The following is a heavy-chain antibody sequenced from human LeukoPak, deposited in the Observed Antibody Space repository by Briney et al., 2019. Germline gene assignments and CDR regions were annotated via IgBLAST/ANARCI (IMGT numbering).Heavy chain of an antibody. J-gene: IGHJ4*02. CDR2: IKRDGSEK. CDR1: GFTFSSYW. Sequence: GGSLRLSCAASGFTFSSYWISWVRQAPGKGLEWVAYIKRDGSEKFYVDSVKGRFNNSRDNAKNSLYLQRNSLRAEDTAVYYCARDPDGFDYWGQGTLVTVSS. V-gene: IGHV3-7*01. CDR3: ARDPDGFDY.